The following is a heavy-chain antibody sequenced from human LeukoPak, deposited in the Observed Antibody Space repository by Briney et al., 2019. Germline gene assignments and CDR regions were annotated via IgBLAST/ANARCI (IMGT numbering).Heavy chain of an antibody. J-gene: IGHJ4*02. D-gene: IGHD6-13*01. CDR1: GFTFSSNG. CDR2: IWYDGSNK. V-gene: IGHV3-33*03. Sequence: GGSLRLSCVASGFTFSSNGMHWVRQAPGKGLEWVAVIWYDGSNKYYAASVKGRFTISRDNSKNSLYLQMNSLRTEDTALYYCAKAAAGLYYFDYWGQGTLVTVSS. CDR3: AKAAAGLYYFDY.